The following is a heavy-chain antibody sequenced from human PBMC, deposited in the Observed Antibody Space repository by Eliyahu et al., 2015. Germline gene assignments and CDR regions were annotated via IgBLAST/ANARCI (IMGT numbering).Heavy chain of an antibody. CDR3: ARDPNSLYSSGWLYYYGMDV. J-gene: IGHJ6*02. CDR2: IWYDGSNK. V-gene: IGHV3-33*01. CDR1: GFXFSSYG. D-gene: IGHD6-19*01. Sequence: QVQLVESGGGVVQPGXSLXLXCAXSGFXFSSYGLPWVRQAPGKGLEWVAVIWYDGSNKYYADSVKGRFTISRDNSKNTLYLQMNSLRAEDTAVYYCARDPNSLYSSGWLYYYGMDVWGQGTTVTVSS.